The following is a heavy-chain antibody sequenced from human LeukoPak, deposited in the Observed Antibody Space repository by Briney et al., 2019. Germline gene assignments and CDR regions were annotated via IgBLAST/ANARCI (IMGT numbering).Heavy chain of an antibody. V-gene: IGHV3-23*05. D-gene: IGHD4-17*01. CDR1: GFTLSNSA. CDR3: AKGPTLTSFGS. CDR2: IGDSDTST. Sequence: PGGSLRLSCVVSGFTLSNSAMTGVRQAPGRGLEWVAIIGDSDTSTNYPDSVRGRFIISRDNSKDTLHLQMDSLRVEDTAVYYCAKGPTLTSFGSWGQGTLVTVSS. J-gene: IGHJ4*01.